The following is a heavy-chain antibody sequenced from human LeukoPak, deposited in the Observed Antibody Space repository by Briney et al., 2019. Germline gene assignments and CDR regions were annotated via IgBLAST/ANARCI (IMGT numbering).Heavy chain of an antibody. CDR3: ARVYRSGTTLDY. CDR2: ISGSGTTI. V-gene: IGHV3-48*03. CDR1: GFNFISYE. D-gene: IGHD1-1*01. J-gene: IGHJ4*02. Sequence: GGSLRLSCAASGFNFISYEMNWVRQAPGKGLEWVSYISGSGTTIYYADSVKGRFTISRDNAKNSLYLQMNSLRAEDTAVYYCARVYRSGTTLDYWGQGTLVTVSS.